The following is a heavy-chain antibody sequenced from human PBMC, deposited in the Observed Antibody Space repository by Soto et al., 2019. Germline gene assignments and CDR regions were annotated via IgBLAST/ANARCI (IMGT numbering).Heavy chain of an antibody. D-gene: IGHD1-1*01. CDR1: GASISGFY. J-gene: IGHJ5*02. CDR2: IYATGTT. Sequence: PSEILSLTCTVSGASISGFYWSWIRKSAGKGLESIGRIYATGTTDYNPSLKSRVMMSVDTSKKQFSLKLRSVTAADTAVYYCVRDGTKTLRDWFDPWGQGMSVTVSS. CDR3: VRDGTKTLRDWFDP. V-gene: IGHV4-4*07.